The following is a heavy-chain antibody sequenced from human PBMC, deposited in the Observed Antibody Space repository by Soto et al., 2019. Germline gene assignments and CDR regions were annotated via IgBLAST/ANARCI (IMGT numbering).Heavy chain of an antibody. CDR2: INEDGSEK. CDR1: GGTFSSHC. V-gene: IGHV3-7*03. J-gene: IGHJ4*02. Sequence: GVPMRVPTGAAGGTFSSHCGSWVRQAPGKGLEWVANINEDGSEKNYVDSVKGRFTISRDNAKNSLYLQMNSLRAEDTAVYYCSGPIYFDYWAQRTLVTVSS. CDR3: SGPIYFDY. D-gene: IGHD6-25*01.